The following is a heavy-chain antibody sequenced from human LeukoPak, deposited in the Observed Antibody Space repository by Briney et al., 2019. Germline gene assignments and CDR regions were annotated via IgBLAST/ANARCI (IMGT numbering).Heavy chain of an antibody. J-gene: IGHJ4*02. CDR1: GGSISSGGYY. CDR2: IYYSGST. CDR3: ASIDYYDNPVFDY. Sequence: PSQTLSLTCTVSGGSISSGGYYWSWIRQPPGKGLEWIGYIYYSGSTNYNPSLKSRVTISVDTSKNQFSLKLSSVTAADTAVYYCASIDYYDNPVFDYWGQGTLVTVSS. V-gene: IGHV4-61*08. D-gene: IGHD3-22*01.